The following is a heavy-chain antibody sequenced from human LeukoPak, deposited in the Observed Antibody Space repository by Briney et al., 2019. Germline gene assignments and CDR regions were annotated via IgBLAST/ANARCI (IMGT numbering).Heavy chain of an antibody. J-gene: IGHJ4*02. Sequence: PSETLSLTCAVYGGSFSGYYWSWIRQPPGKGLEWIGEINHSGSTNYNPSLKSRVTISVDTSKNQFSLKLSSVTAADTAVYYCARYSYGYGSGDYWGQGTLVTVSS. CDR2: INHSGST. CDR1: GGSFSGYY. D-gene: IGHD5-18*01. CDR3: ARYSYGYGSGDY. V-gene: IGHV4-34*01.